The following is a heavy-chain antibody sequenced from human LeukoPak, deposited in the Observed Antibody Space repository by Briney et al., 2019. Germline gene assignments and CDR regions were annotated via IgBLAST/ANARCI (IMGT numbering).Heavy chain of an antibody. Sequence: SETLSLTCIVSGGSISSHYWSWVRQPPGKGLEWIGNIYDSESTHYKSSLKSRVTISVDTSKNQFSLRLSSVTAADTAVYYCARVLQNYYYLDVWGKGTTVTVSS. J-gene: IGHJ6*03. CDR1: GGSISSHY. V-gene: IGHV4-59*11. D-gene: IGHD3-3*01. CDR2: IYDSEST. CDR3: ARVLQNYYYLDV.